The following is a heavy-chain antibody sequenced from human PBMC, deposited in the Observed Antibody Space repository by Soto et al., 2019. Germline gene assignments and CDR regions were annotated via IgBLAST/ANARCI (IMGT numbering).Heavy chain of an antibody. CDR3: ARPMGEYCSGGSCYFSY. V-gene: IGHV4-34*01. D-gene: IGHD2-15*01. J-gene: IGHJ4*02. CDR2: INHSGST. CDR1: GGSFSGYD. Sequence: SETLSVSSAVYGGSFSGYDWSWIRQPPGKGLEWIGEINHSGSTNYNPSLKSRVTISVDTSKNQFSLKLSSVTAADTAVYYCARPMGEYCSGGSCYFSYWGQGTLVTGSS.